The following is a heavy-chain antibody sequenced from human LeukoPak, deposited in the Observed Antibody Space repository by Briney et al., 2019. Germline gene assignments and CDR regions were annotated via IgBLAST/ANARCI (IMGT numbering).Heavy chain of an antibody. CDR1: GYTFTGYY. CDR3: ARRKFTVVTPGSWYYFDY. J-gene: IGHJ4*02. Sequence: ASVTVSCKASGYTFTGYYMHWVRQAPGQGLEWMGWINPNSGGTSYAQKFQGRVTMTRDTSISTAYMELSRLRSDDTAVYYCARRKFTVVTPGSWYYFDYWGQGTLVTVSS. D-gene: IGHD4-23*01. V-gene: IGHV1-2*02. CDR2: INPNSGGT.